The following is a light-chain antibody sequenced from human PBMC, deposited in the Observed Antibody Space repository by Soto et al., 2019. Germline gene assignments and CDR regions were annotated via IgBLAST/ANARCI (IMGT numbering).Light chain of an antibody. V-gene: IGKV3D-15*01. Sequence: EIVMTQSPVTLSASPGERVTLSCRASQSVNINLAWYQQRPCQAPRVLIYGASNRASGIPDRFRGSGSGTDFTLTISSLEPDEFALYFCQQYKDWPPLTFGGGTRVEIK. CDR1: QSVNIN. J-gene: IGKJ4*01. CDR2: GAS. CDR3: QQYKDWPPLT.